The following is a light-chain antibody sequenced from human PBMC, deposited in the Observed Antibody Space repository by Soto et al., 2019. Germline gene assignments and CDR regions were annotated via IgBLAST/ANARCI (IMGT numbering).Light chain of an antibody. CDR2: AAS. CDR3: QQYGNSIT. CDR1: QSVSSDY. J-gene: IGKJ4*01. V-gene: IGKV3-20*01. Sequence: DTVLTQSPGTLSLSPGERATLSCRAGQSVSSDYLSWYQQKPGQAPRLLIYAASSRATGIPDRFSGSGSGTDFTLTIDRLEPEDFAVYYCQQYGNSITFGGGTKVEIK.